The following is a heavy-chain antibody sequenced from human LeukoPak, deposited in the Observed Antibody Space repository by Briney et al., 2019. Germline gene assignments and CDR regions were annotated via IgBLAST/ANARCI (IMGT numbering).Heavy chain of an antibody. D-gene: IGHD5-24*01. CDR1: GGSINSGGYY. Sequence: SETLSLTCTVSGGSINSGGYYWSWIRQHPGKGLEWIGYIYYSGSTYYNPSLKSRITISLDTSKNQFSLKLSSVTAADTAVYYCARGRRDGYNFDYWGQGTLVIVSS. V-gene: IGHV4-31*03. J-gene: IGHJ4*02. CDR3: ARGRRDGYNFDY. CDR2: IYYSGST.